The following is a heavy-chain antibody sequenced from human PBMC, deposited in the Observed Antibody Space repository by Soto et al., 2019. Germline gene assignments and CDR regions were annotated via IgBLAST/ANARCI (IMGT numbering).Heavy chain of an antibody. D-gene: IGHD3-22*01. CDR3: ARGGTFAYDNSGYSLX. J-gene: IGHJ4*02. CDR1: GYTFSAYY. V-gene: IGHV1-2*02. Sequence: GASLKVSCKTSGYTFSAYYMHWVRQAPGQGLEWMGCINPKSGGTLYAQKFQGRVTMTRDTSISTAYMELSRLRSDDTAVYYCARGGTFAYDNSGYSLXWGQVTLVTVSX. CDR2: INPKSGGT.